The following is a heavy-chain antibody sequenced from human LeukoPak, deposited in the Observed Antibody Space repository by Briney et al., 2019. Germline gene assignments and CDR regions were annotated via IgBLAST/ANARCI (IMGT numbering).Heavy chain of an antibody. V-gene: IGHV1-46*01. Sequence: ASVKVSCKASGYTFTSYYMHWVRQAPGQGPEWMGIINPSGGSTSYAQKFQGRVTMTRDTSTSTVYMELSSLRSEDTAVYYCARRIAVAGTGEDWFDPWGQGTLVTVSS. D-gene: IGHD6-19*01. CDR1: GYTFTSYY. CDR2: INPSGGST. J-gene: IGHJ5*02. CDR3: ARRIAVAGTGEDWFDP.